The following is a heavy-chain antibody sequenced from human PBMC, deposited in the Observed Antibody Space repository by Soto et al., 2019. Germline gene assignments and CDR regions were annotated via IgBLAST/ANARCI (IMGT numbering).Heavy chain of an antibody. CDR1: GFTFSSYG. CDR2: IWYDGSNK. V-gene: IGHV3-33*01. CDR3: ARRPKVRGYGMDV. Sequence: GGSLRLSCAASGFTFSSYGMHWVRQAPGKGLEWVAVIWYDGSNKYYADSVKGRFTISRDNSKNTLYLQMNSLRAEDTAVYYCARRPKVRGYGMDVWGQGTTVTVSS. J-gene: IGHJ6*02. D-gene: IGHD3-10*01.